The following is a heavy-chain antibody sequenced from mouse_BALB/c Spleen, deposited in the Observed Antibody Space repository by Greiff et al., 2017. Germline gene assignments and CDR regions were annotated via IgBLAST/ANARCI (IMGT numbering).Heavy chain of an antibody. D-gene: IGHD1-1*01. CDR2: IDPANGNT. J-gene: IGHJ1*01. Sequence: EVKLMESGAELVKPGASVKLSCTASGFNIKDTYMHWVKQRPEQGLEWIGRIDPANGNTKYDPKFQGKATITADTSSNTAYLQLSSLTSEDTAVYYCARGYYGSSRYFDVWGAGTTVTVSS. CDR3: ARGYYGSSRYFDV. V-gene: IGHV14-3*02. CDR1: GFNIKDTY.